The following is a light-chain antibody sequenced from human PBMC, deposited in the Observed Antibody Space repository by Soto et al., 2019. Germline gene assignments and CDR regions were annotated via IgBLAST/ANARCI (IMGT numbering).Light chain of an antibody. V-gene: IGKV1-39*01. CDR2: ATS. CDR1: QSISSF. CDR3: QQSFDTPFT. J-gene: IGKJ2*01. Sequence: DIQMTQSPASLSASVGDRVTITCRASQSISSFLNWYQQKPGKGPKFLIYATSSVQSDVPSRFSGSGSGTDFTLTINSLQPEDFATYFCQQSFDTPFTFGQGTKLEIK.